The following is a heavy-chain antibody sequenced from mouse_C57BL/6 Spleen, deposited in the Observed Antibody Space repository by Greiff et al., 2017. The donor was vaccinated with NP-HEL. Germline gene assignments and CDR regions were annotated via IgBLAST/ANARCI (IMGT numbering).Heavy chain of an antibody. J-gene: IGHJ4*01. D-gene: IGHD2-1*01. CDR1: GYAFSSYW. CDR2: IYPGDGDT. V-gene: IGHV1-80*01. Sequence: VKLMESGAELVKPGASVKISCKASGYAFSSYWMNWVKQRPGKGLEWIGQIYPGDGDTNYNGKFKGKATLTADKSSSTAYMQLSSLTSEDSAVYFCARRGNYGKGGAMDYWGQGTSVTVSS. CDR3: ARRGNYGKGGAMDY.